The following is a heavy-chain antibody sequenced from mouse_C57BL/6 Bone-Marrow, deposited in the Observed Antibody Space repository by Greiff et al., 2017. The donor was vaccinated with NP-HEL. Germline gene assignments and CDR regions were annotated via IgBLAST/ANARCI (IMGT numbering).Heavy chain of an antibody. CDR3: ARRAYDYGAWFAY. CDR1: GYTFTSYW. Sequence: VQLHQPGAELVRPGSSVKLSCKASGYTFTSYWMHWVKQRPIQGLEWIGNIDPSDSETHYNQKFKDKATLTVDKSSSTAYMQLSSLTSEDSAVYYGARRAYDYGAWFAYWGQGTLVTVSA. CDR2: IDPSDSET. D-gene: IGHD2-4*01. V-gene: IGHV1-52*01. J-gene: IGHJ3*01.